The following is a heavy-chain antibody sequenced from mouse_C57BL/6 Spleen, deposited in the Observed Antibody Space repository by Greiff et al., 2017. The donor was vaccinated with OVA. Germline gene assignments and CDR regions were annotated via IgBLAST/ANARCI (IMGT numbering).Heavy chain of an antibody. D-gene: IGHD1-1*01. CDR2: INYDGSST. CDR1: GFTFSDYY. V-gene: IGHV5-16*01. CDR3: ARVGDGSSYFDY. Sequence: EVNVVESEGGLVQPGSSMKLSCTASGFTFSDYYMAWVRQVPEKGLEWVANINYDGSSTYYLDSLKSRFIISRDNAKNILYLQMSSLKSEDTATYYCARVGDGSSYFDYWGQGTTLTVSS. J-gene: IGHJ2*01.